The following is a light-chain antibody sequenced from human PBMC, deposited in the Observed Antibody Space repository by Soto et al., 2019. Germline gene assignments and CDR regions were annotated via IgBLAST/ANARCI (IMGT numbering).Light chain of an antibody. CDR3: QYYGTSPRT. V-gene: IGKV3-20*01. CDR2: GTS. J-gene: IGKJ1*01. Sequence: EIVLTQSPSTLSLFPGERATLSCRASQSVSSTYLAWYQHKPGQAPRLLIYGTSNRAAAFPERFSGSGSGTDFTLTISRLEPEDFAVYYCQYYGTSPRTFGQGTKVEI. CDR1: QSVSSTY.